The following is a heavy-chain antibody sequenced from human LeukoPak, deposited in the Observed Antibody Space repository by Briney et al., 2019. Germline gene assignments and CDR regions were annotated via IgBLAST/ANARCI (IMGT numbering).Heavy chain of an antibody. Sequence: PSETLSLTCTVSGGSISSSSYYWGWIRQPPGKGLEWIGSIYYSGSTYYNPSLKSRVTISVDTSKNQLSLKLSSVTAADTAVYYCARGERDYHPPYYFDYWGQGTLVTVSS. V-gene: IGHV4-39*07. CDR2: IYYSGST. CDR3: ARGERDYHPPYYFDY. D-gene: IGHD4-17*01. CDR1: GGSISSSSYY. J-gene: IGHJ4*02.